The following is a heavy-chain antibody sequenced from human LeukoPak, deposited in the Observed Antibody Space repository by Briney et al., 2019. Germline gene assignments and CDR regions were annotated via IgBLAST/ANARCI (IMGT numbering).Heavy chain of an antibody. Sequence: SETLSLTCAVYGGSFSGYYWSWIRQPAGKGLEWIGRIYTSGSTNYNPSLKSRVTMSVDTSKNQFSLTLSSVTAADTAMYYCARSLFYDILTAHAYYYFMDVWGKGTTVTISS. CDR3: ARSLFYDILTAHAYYYFMDV. J-gene: IGHJ6*03. V-gene: IGHV4-59*10. CDR1: GGSFSGYY. CDR2: IYTSGST. D-gene: IGHD3-9*01.